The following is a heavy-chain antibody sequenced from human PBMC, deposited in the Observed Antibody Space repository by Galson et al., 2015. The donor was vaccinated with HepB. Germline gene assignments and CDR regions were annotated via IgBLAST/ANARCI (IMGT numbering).Heavy chain of an antibody. V-gene: IGHV3-11*06. CDR1: GFTFRDYY. J-gene: IGHJ4*02. Sequence: SLRLSCAASGFTFRDYYLSRIRQAPGKGLDWISYISSDSDYTNYADSVKGRFTISRDNAKNSLYLQMNSLRAEDTAVYYCARVYGSSYYDSWGQGTLVTVSS. CDR2: ISSDSDYT. D-gene: IGHD6-13*01. CDR3: ARVYGSSYYDS.